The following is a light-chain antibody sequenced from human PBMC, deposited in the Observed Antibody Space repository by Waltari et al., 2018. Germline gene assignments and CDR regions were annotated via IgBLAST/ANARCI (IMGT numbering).Light chain of an antibody. J-gene: IGKJ4*01. CDR1: QSVSSSY. CDR2: GAS. CDR3: QQYGSSPLT. Sequence: SVSTQSPGTLSLSPGEGGTLSCRASQSVSSSYLAWYQQKPGQAPRLLIYGASSRATGIPDRFSGSGSGTDFTLTISRLEPEDFAVYYCQQYGSSPLTFGGGTKVEIK. V-gene: IGKV3-20*01.